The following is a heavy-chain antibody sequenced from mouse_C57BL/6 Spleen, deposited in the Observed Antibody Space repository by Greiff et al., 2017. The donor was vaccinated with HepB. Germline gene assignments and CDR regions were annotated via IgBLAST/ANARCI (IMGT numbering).Heavy chain of an antibody. CDR2: IRNKANGYTT. CDR3: ARLDSSGYDY. CDR1: GFTFTDYY. Sequence: EVKLMESGGGLVQPGGSLSLSCAASGFTFTDYYMSWVRQPPGKALEWLGFIRNKANGYTTEYSASVKGRFTISRDNSQSILYLQMNALRAEDSATYYCARLDSSGYDYWGQGTTLTVSS. D-gene: IGHD3-2*02. V-gene: IGHV7-3*01. J-gene: IGHJ2*01.